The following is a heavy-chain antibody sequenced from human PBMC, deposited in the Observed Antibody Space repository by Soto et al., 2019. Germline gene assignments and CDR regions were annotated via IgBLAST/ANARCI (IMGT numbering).Heavy chain of an antibody. Sequence: SVKVSRKASGGTFSSYAISWVRQAPGQGLEWMGGIIPIFGTANYAQKFQGRVTITADESTSTAYMELSSLRSEDTAVYYCAREVELLPYFDYWGQGTLVTVSS. CDR2: IIPIFGTA. CDR3: AREVELLPYFDY. D-gene: IGHD1-7*01. V-gene: IGHV1-69*13. CDR1: GGTFSSYA. J-gene: IGHJ4*02.